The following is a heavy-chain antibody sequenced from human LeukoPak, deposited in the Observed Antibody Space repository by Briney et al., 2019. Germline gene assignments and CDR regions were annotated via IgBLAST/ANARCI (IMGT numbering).Heavy chain of an antibody. Sequence: GRSLRLSCAASGFTFSTFVMHWVRQAPGKELEWVALISYDGSNKYYEDSVKGRFTISRDNSKNTLYLQMNSLRAEDTAVFYCARSPTIFGSFDPWGQGTLVTVSS. CDR2: ISYDGSNK. D-gene: IGHD3-3*01. V-gene: IGHV3-30*04. J-gene: IGHJ5*02. CDR1: GFTFSTFV. CDR3: ARSPTIFGSFDP.